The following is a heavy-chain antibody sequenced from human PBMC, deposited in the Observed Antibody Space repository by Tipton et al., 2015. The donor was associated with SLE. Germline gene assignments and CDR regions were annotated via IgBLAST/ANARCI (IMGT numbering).Heavy chain of an antibody. CDR3: AKDGGYFVY. CDR1: GFTFDDYA. D-gene: IGHD3-16*01. Sequence: SLRLSCAASGFTFDDYAMHWVRQAPGKGLEWVSGISWNSGSIDYADSVKGRFTISRDNAKNSLYLQMNSLGAEDTALYYCAKDGGYFVYWGQGTLVTVSS. V-gene: IGHV3-9*01. CDR2: ISWNSGSI. J-gene: IGHJ4*02.